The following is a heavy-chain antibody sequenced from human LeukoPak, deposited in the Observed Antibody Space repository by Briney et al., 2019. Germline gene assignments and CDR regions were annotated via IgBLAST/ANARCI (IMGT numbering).Heavy chain of an antibody. CDR3: ARHKDWTFDY. CDR2: IWYDGSNK. CDR1: GFTFGSYD. V-gene: IGHV3-33*01. J-gene: IGHJ4*02. Sequence: GGSLRLSGAASGFTFGSYDMHWVRQAPGKGLEWVAVIWYDGSNKYYADSVKGRFTISRDISKNTLYLQMNSLRAEDTAVYYCARHKDWTFDYWGQGTLVTVSS. D-gene: IGHD3/OR15-3a*01.